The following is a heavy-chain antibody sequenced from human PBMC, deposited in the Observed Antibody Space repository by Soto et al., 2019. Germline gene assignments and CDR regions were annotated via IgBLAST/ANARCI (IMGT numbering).Heavy chain of an antibody. CDR3: AKDRPVKARSGSLSS. D-gene: IGHD1-26*01. J-gene: IGHJ5*02. V-gene: IGHV3-30*18. CDR2: ISHDGKNK. CDR1: GLIFINYG. Sequence: GGSLRLSCAASGLIFINYGMHWVRQAPGKGLEWVALISHDGKNKYYADSVQGRFTISRDNSKNTLYLQMNSLRGDDTAVYYCAKDRPVKARSGSLSSWGQGTLVTVSS.